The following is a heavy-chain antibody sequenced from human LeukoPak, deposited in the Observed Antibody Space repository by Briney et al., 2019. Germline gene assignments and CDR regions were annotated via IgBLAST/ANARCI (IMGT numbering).Heavy chain of an antibody. Sequence: SETLSLTCAVYGGSFSGYYWSWIRQPPGKGLEWIGEINHSGSTNYNPSLKSRVTISVDTPKNQFSLKLSSVTAADTAVYYCARDPQGIAAAGTGHWGQGTLVTVSS. V-gene: IGHV4-34*01. CDR3: ARDPQGIAAAGTGH. D-gene: IGHD6-13*01. CDR1: GGSFSGYY. J-gene: IGHJ4*02. CDR2: INHSGST.